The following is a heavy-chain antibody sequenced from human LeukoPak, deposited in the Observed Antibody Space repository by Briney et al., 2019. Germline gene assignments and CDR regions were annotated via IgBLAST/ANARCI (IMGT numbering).Heavy chain of an antibody. CDR3: ARDRAWNYFDY. J-gene: IGHJ4*02. CDR1: GFTFSSHS. CDR2: ISSSSSTI. V-gene: IGHV3-48*01. Sequence: GGSLRLSCAASGFTFSSHSMNWVRQAPGKGLEWVSYISSSSSTIYYADSVKGRFTISRDNAKNSLYLQMDSLRAEDTAVYYCARDRAWNYFDYWGQGTLVTVSS. D-gene: IGHD3-3*01.